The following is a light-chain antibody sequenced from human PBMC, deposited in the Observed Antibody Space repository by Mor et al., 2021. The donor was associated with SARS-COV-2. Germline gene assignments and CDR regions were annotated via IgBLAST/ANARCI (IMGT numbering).Light chain of an antibody. V-gene: IGKV3-11*01. CDR3: QQRTSSYT. Sequence: HGPRLHIYAASKRVTGISARFGGRGSGTDFTLTIRSVEPEDFATYYCQQRTSSYTFGQGTKLEIK. J-gene: IGKJ2*01. CDR2: AAS.